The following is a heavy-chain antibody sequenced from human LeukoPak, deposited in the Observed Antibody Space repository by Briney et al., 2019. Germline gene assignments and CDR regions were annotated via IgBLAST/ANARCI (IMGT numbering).Heavy chain of an antibody. J-gene: IGHJ4*02. Sequence: ASVKVSCKTSGYTFTSYDLNWVRQATGQGLEWMGWVNPNSGNTGYAQKFQGRVTMTMDPSISTAYMELSSLRSEDTAVYYCARDPSDRYCSGGSCYSRYFDYWGQGTLVTVSS. CDR1: GYTFTSYD. CDR2: VNPNSGNT. V-gene: IGHV1-8*01. CDR3: ARDPSDRYCSGGSCYSRYFDY. D-gene: IGHD2-15*01.